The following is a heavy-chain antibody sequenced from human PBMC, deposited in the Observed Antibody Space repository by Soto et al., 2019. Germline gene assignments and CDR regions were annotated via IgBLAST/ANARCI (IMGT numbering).Heavy chain of an antibody. CDR2: IWYDGSNK. CDR1: GFTFSSYG. D-gene: IGHD2-15*01. J-gene: IGHJ4*02. Sequence: QVQLVESGGGVVQPGRSLRLSCAASGFTFSSYGMHWVRQAPGKGLEWVAVIWYDGSNKYYADSVKGRFTISRDNSKNTLYLQMISLRAEDTAVYYCARGARDIVVVVAAHFDYWGQGTLVTVSS. CDR3: ARGARDIVVVVAAHFDY. V-gene: IGHV3-33*01.